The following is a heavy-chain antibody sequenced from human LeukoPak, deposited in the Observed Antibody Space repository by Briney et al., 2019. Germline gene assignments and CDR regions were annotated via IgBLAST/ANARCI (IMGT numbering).Heavy chain of an antibody. Sequence: SETLSLTCTVSGDSISSGGYYWSWIRQHPGKGLEWIGYIYYSGSTYYNPSLKSRVTISVDTSKNQFSLKLSSVTAADTAVYYCAKTSIPYYFDYWGQGTLVTVSS. CDR2: IYYSGST. V-gene: IGHV4-31*03. CDR3: AKTSIPYYFDY. J-gene: IGHJ4*02. CDR1: GDSISSGGYY.